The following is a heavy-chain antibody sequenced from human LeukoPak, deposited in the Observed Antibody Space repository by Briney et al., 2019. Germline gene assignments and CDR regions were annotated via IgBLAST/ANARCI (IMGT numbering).Heavy chain of an antibody. CDR3: IRSLIGDSS. Sequence: GXXMXWVRQASGKGLEGVEHIRRKANNYATVYTASGKGRFTISRDDSKNTAYLQMNSLKTEDTAVYYCIRSLIGDSSWGQGTLVTVSS. CDR2: IRRKANNYAT. J-gene: IGHJ4*02. D-gene: IGHD7-27*01. CDR1: GXX. V-gene: IGHV3-73*01.